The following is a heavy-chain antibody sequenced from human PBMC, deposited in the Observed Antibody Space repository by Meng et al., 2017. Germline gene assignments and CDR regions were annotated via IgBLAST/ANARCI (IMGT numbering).Heavy chain of an antibody. D-gene: IGHD3-10*01. CDR1: GYTFTGYY. Sequence: QVQLVQAGAEVKKPGASVKVSCKASGYTFTGYYMNWVRQAPGQGLEWMGWINPNSGGTNYAQKFQGRVTMTRDTSISTAYMELSRLRSDDTAVYYCAREGSGSYYRFGWFDPWGQGTLVTVSS. V-gene: IGHV1-2*02. CDR2: INPNSGGT. J-gene: IGHJ5*02. CDR3: AREGSGSYYRFGWFDP.